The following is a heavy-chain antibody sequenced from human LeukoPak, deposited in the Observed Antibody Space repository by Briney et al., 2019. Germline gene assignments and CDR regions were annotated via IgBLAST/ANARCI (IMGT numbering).Heavy chain of an antibody. Sequence: ASVKVSCKASGYTFTSYGISWVRQAPGQGLEWMGWISAYNGNTNYAQKLQGRVTMTTDTSTSTACMELRSLRSDDTAVYYCARDRYYYGSKHFDYWGQGTLVTVSS. J-gene: IGHJ4*02. CDR1: GYTFTSYG. CDR2: ISAYNGNT. CDR3: ARDRYYYGSKHFDY. D-gene: IGHD3-10*01. V-gene: IGHV1-18*01.